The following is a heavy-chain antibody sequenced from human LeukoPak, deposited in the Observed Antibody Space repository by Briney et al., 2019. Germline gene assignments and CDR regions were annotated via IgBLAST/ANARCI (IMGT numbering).Heavy chain of an antibody. CDR1: GGSVSSGNYY. V-gene: IGHV4-61*01. CDR3: ARGFGIYFYGMDV. D-gene: IGHD3-16*01. Sequence: PSETLSLTCTVSGGSVSSGNYYWSWIRQPPGKGLEWIGYIYYSGGTNYSPSLKSPVTISVDTSKNQFSLKLSSVTAADTAVYYCARGFGIYFYGMDVWGQGTTVTVSS. J-gene: IGHJ6*02. CDR2: IYYSGGT.